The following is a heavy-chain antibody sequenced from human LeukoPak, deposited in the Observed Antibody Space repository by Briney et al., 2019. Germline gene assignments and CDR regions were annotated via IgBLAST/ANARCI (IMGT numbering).Heavy chain of an antibody. CDR1: GYTFTSYD. CDR2: MNPNNGNT. D-gene: IGHD6-13*01. Sequence: GASVKVSCKASGYTFTSYDINWVRQATGQGLEWMGWMNPNNGNTNYAQKLQGRVTMTTDTSTSTAYMELRSLRSDDTAVYYCARIAAAGGGWFDPWGQGTLVTVSS. V-gene: IGHV1-18*01. CDR3: ARIAAAGGGWFDP. J-gene: IGHJ5*02.